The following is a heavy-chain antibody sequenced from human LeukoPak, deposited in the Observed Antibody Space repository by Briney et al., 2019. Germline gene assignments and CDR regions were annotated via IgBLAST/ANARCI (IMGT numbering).Heavy chain of an antibody. D-gene: IGHD2-2*01. Sequence: PGGSLRLSCAASGFTFSSYEMTWVRQAPGKGLEWVSYISSSGSTIYYADSVKGRFTISRDNAKNSLYLQMNSLRAEDTAVYYCARDPNIVVVPAAVEEDYWGQGTLVTVSS. CDR1: GFTFSSYE. CDR2: ISSSGSTI. V-gene: IGHV3-48*03. J-gene: IGHJ4*02. CDR3: ARDPNIVVVPAAVEEDY.